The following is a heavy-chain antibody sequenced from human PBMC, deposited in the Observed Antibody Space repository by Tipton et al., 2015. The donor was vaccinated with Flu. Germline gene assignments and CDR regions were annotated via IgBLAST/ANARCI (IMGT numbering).Heavy chain of an antibody. CDR2: ISTSGST. Sequence: LRLSCTVSGGSISTSYWSWIRQPAGKGLEWIGRISTSGSTNYNASLESRVTLSRDMSKNHISLRLTSATAADTALYYCARDLRGYSGYTGGDAFDMWGRGIMVFVSS. D-gene: IGHD5-12*01. V-gene: IGHV4-4*07. CDR3: ARDLRGYSGYTGGDAFDM. J-gene: IGHJ3*02. CDR1: GGSISTSY.